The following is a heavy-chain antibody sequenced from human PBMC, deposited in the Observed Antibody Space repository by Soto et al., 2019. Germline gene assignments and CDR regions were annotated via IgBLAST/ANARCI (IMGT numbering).Heavy chain of an antibody. CDR1: GYTFTRYT. J-gene: IGHJ5*02. D-gene: IGHD2-15*01. CDR3: ARGIATGQLDP. V-gene: IGHV1-3*01. CDR2: INPDNGNT. Sequence: ASVKVSCKASGYTFTRYTMNWVRQAPGQRLEWMGWINPDNGNTKSSQKFQGRVIITRDTSASTAYMDLSSLRSEDTAVHYCARGIATGQLDPWGQGTLVTVSS.